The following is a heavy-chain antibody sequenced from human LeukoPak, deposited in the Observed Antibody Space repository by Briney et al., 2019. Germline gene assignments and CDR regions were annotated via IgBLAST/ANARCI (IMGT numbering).Heavy chain of an antibody. J-gene: IGHJ4*02. CDR3: ARDQNY. CDR1: GFTVSTNY. CDR2: TYSGGTT. Sequence: GRSLRLSCVASGFTVSTNYMSWVRQAPGKGLEWVSVTYSGGTTYYADSVKGRFTISTGNSQNTLYLQMNSLRPEDTAVYYCARDQNYWGQGTLVTVSS. V-gene: IGHV3-66*02.